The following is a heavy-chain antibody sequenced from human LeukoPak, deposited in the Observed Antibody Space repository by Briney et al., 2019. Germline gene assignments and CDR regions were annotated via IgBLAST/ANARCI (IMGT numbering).Heavy chain of an antibody. CDR1: GYTFTSYD. CDR3: ASIPDGGYYDSSI. V-gene: IGHV1-8*03. Sequence: VASVKVSCKASGYTFTSYDINWVRQATGQGLEWMGWMNPSSGNTGYAQKFQGRVTITRNTSISTAYMELSSLRSEDTAVYYCASIPDGGYYDSSIWGQGTLVTVSS. CDR2: MNPSSGNT. D-gene: IGHD3-22*01. J-gene: IGHJ4*02.